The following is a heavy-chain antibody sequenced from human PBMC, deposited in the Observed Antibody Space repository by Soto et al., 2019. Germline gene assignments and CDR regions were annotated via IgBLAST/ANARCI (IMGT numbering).Heavy chain of an antibody. CDR2: IKQDGSEK. V-gene: IGHV3-7*03. CDR3: ARDRAGAFGSAYGMDV. D-gene: IGHD3-10*01. J-gene: IGHJ6*02. CDR1: GFTFSSYW. Sequence: GGSLRLSCAASGFTFSSYWMSWVRQAPGKGLEWVANIKQDGSEKYYVDSVKGRFTISRDNAKNSLYLQMNSLRAEDTAVYYCARDRAGAFGSAYGMDVWGQGTTVTVSS.